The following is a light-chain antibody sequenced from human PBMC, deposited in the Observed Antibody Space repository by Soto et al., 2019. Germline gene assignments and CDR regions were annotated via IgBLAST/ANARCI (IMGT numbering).Light chain of an antibody. CDR1: QSVLYSSNNKNY. V-gene: IGKV4-1*01. J-gene: IGKJ1*01. CDR3: QQYYSTPKT. Sequence: DIVMTQSPDSLAVSLGERATINCKSSQSVLYSSNNKNYLAWYQQKPGQPPKQLIYWASTRESGVPDRFSGSGSGTDFTLTISSLQAEDVAVYYCQQYYSTPKTFGQGPKVEIK. CDR2: WAS.